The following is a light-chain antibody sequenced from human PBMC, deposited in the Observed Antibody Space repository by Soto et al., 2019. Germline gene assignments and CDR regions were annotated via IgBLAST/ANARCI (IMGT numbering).Light chain of an antibody. CDR3: SSYAGSNNLI. Sequence: QSVLTQPPSASGSPGPSVTISCTGTSSDVGGYNYVSWYQQHPGKAPKLMIYEVSKWPSGVPDRFSGSKSGNTASLTVSGLQAEDEADYYCSSYAGSNNLIFGTGTKVTVL. CDR2: EVS. J-gene: IGLJ1*01. CDR1: SSDVGGYNY. V-gene: IGLV2-8*01.